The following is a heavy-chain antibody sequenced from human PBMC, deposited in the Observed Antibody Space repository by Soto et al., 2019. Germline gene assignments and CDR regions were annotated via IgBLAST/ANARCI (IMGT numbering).Heavy chain of an antibody. V-gene: IGHV3-48*01. D-gene: IGHD3-9*01. Sequence: EVQLVESGGGLVQPGESLRLSCTASGFTLSSYSMNWVRQAPGKGLEWISYISSSSSTMFYSDSVKGRFTISRDNDKNSMFPQMNSLRAEDTALYYWARATQYHIFTGYYQFYFYYFMDGWGQGTTVTVSS. CDR1: GFTLSSYS. CDR2: ISSSSSTM. CDR3: ARATQYHIFTGYYQFYFYYFMDG. J-gene: IGHJ6*03.